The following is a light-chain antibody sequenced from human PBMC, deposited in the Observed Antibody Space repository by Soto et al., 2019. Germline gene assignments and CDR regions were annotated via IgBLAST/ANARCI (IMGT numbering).Light chain of an antibody. CDR1: EDINDW. CDR2: DVS. J-gene: IGKJ5*01. V-gene: IGKV1-5*01. Sequence: DIQMTQSPSTLSASIGDRVTITCRASEDINDWLAWYQQKPGNAPKFLIYDVSSLESGVPSRFSGSGSGTEFSLTISSLQPDDFATYYCQQYDSFSSTFGQGTRLEI. CDR3: QQYDSFSST.